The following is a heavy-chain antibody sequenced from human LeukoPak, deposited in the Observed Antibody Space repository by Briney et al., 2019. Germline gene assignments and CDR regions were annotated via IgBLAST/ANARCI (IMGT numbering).Heavy chain of an antibody. CDR1: GFTFSSYS. D-gene: IGHD4-17*01. J-gene: IGHJ6*03. V-gene: IGHV3-21*01. CDR3: ARVEGYGDLGEYYYYYMDV. Sequence: GGSLRLSCAASGFTFSSYSMNWVRQAPGKELEWVSSISSSSSYIYYADSVKGRFTISRDNAKNSLYLQMNSLRAEDTAVYYCARVEGYGDLGEYYYYYMDVWGKGTTVTVSS. CDR2: ISSSSSYI.